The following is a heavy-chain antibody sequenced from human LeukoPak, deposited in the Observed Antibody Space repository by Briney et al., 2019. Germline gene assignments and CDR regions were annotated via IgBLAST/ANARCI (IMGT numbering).Heavy chain of an antibody. J-gene: IGHJ4*02. Sequence: SETLSFTCTVSGGSISSYYWSWIRQPPGKGLEWIGYIYYSGSTNYNPSLKSRVTISVDTSKNQSSLKLSSVTAADTAVYYCARVSPPTYYFDYWGQGTLVTVSS. CDR2: IYYSGST. CDR3: ARVSPPTYYFDY. CDR1: GGSISSYY. V-gene: IGHV4-59*01.